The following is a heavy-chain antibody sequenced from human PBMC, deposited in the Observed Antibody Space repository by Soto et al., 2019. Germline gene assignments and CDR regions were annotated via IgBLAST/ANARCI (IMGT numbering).Heavy chain of an antibody. CDR3: ARDPMYYYDSSGNFDY. Sequence: GGSLRLSCAASGFTFSSYAMYWVRQAPGKGLEWVAVISYDGSNKYYADSVKGRFTISRDNSKNTRYLQMNSLRAEDTAVYYCARDPMYYYDSSGNFDYWGQGTLVTVSS. J-gene: IGHJ4*02. CDR1: GFTFSSYA. D-gene: IGHD3-22*01. V-gene: IGHV3-30-3*01. CDR2: ISYDGSNK.